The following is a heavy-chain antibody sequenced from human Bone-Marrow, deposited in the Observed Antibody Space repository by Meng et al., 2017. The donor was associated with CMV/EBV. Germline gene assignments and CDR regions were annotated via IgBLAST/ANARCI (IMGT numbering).Heavy chain of an antibody. Sequence: GESLKISCAASGFTFSSYAMHWVRQAPGKGLEWVAVISYDGSNKYYADSVKGRFTISRDNSKNTLYLQMNSLRAEDTAVYYCARVVKRGSGYYFDYWGQGKLVNVAS. CDR3: ARVVKRGSGYYFDY. V-gene: IGHV3-30-3*01. CDR1: GFTFSSYA. D-gene: IGHD3-10*01. CDR2: ISYDGSNK. J-gene: IGHJ4*02.